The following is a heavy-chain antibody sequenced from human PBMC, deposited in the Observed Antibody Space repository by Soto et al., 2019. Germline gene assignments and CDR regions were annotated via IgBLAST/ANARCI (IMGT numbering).Heavy chain of an antibody. Sequence: GGSLRLSCAASGFTFSSYAMHWVRQAPGKGLEWVAVISYDGSNKYYADSVKGRFTISRDNSKNTLYLQMNSLRAEDTAVYYCARDSVGSSTSEFDYWGQGTLVTVSS. V-gene: IGHV3-30-3*01. CDR2: ISYDGSNK. J-gene: IGHJ4*02. D-gene: IGHD2-2*01. CDR3: ARDSVGSSTSEFDY. CDR1: GFTFSSYA.